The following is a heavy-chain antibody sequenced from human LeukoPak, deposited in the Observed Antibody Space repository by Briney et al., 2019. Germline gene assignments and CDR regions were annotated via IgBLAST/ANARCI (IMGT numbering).Heavy chain of an antibody. Sequence: SETLSLTCAVYGGSFSGYYWSWLRQPAGKGLEWIGRIYTSGSTNYNPSLKSRVTISVDTSKNQFSLKLSPVTAADTAVYYCARDRYYYGSGSLYFDYGGQGTLVTVSS. J-gene: IGHJ4*02. CDR3: ARDRYYYGSGSLYFDY. V-gene: IGHV4-59*10. CDR2: IYTSGST. CDR1: GGSFSGYY. D-gene: IGHD3-10*01.